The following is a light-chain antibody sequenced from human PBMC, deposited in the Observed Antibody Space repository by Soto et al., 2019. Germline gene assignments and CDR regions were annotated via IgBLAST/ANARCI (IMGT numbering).Light chain of an antibody. CDR3: IPDTSGGIVV. CDR2: QVT. Sequence: QSALTQPASVSGSPGQSLTISCTGTNSDVGAYNYVSWYQQHPGKPPKLVIYQVTNRPSGVSDRFSGSKSGGAASLTISGLQAEDEADYSCIPDTSGGIVVFGGGTKLTVL. V-gene: IGLV2-14*01. CDR1: NSDVGAYNY. J-gene: IGLJ2*01.